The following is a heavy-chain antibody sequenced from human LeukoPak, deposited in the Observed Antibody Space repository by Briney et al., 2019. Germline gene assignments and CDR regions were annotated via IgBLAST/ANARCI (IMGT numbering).Heavy chain of an antibody. J-gene: IGHJ3*01. CDR1: GFSLSTRGVS. CDR2: IYWNDEK. D-gene: IGHD3-22*01. V-gene: IGHV2-5*01. Sequence: SGPTLVKPTQTLTLTCAFSGFSLSTRGVSVGWIRQPPGKALERLALIYWNDEKRYSPSLKSRLIITKDTSKNQVVLTMTNMDPVDTATYYCAHRRSNYYDSSGYPLDAFDVWGQGTMVTVSS. CDR3: AHRRSNYYDSSGYPLDAFDV.